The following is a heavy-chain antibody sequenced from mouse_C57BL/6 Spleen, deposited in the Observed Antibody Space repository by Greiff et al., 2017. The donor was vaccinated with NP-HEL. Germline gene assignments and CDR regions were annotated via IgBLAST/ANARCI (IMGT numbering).Heavy chain of an antibody. CDR2: IYPGDGDT. CDR1: GYAFSSSW. V-gene: IGHV1-82*01. CDR3: ARLAPWYYAMDY. J-gene: IGHJ4*01. Sequence: VKVVESGPELVKPGASVKISCKASGYAFSSSWMNWVKQRPGKGLEWIGRIYPGDGDTNYNGKFKGKATLTADKSSSTAYMQLSSLTSEDSAVYVCARLAPWYYAMDYWGQGTSVTVSS.